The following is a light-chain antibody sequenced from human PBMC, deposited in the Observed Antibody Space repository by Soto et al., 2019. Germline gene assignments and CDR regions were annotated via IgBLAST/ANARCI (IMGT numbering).Light chain of an antibody. J-gene: IGKJ2*01. CDR2: AAS. CDR1: QGISGY. V-gene: IGKV1-27*01. Sequence: DVQMTQSPSSLSESVGDRVTITCRASQGISGYLAWYQQKPGKIPKLLIYAASTLQSGVPSRFSGSGSGTDFTLTISSLQPEDVATYFCQKYDSAPYTFGQGTKLEIK. CDR3: QKYDSAPYT.